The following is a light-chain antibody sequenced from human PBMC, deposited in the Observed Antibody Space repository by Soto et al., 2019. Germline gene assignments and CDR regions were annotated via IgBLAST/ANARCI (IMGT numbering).Light chain of an antibody. Sequence: QSVLTQPPSVSGAPGQRVTIPCTGSSSNTGSFHDVHGPTQLPGTVPKLLIYGNNNRPSGVPDRFSGYKSGTAAYLAITGLQSEDEADYYCQSYDNSRNHVVFGGGTKLTVL. J-gene: IGLJ2*01. CDR3: QSYDNSRNHVV. CDR1: SSNTGSFHD. V-gene: IGLV1-40*01. CDR2: GNN.